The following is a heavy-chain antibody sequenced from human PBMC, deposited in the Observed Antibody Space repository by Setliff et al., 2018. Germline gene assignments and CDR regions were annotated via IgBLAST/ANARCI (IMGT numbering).Heavy chain of an antibody. CDR3: VRDPHALDY. CDR1: GFAFNNYP. CDR2: ISDDGGRT. Sequence: GGSLRLSCAASGFAFNNYPMGWVRQAPGKGLEWVSGISDDGGRTYYADSVKGRFTISRDSATNSLYLQMNSLRAEDTAVYYCVRDPHALDYWGQGTLVTVSS. J-gene: IGHJ4*02. V-gene: IGHV3-23*01.